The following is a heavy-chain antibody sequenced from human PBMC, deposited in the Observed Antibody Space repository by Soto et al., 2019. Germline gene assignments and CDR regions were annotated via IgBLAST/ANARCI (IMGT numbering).Heavy chain of an antibody. V-gene: IGHV4-34*09. CDR3: ARLRIATNNYKWSDP. D-gene: IGHD2-21*01. CDR2: IYVTGAV. Sequence: SETLSLTCAVYGGSFSGYYWSWIRQVPGKGLEWIGHIYVTGAVDYNPSLRDRITISQDTSERQFSLNLRLVTAADTAVYYCARLRIATNNYKWSDPWGQGTLVTVSS. CDR1: GGSFSGYY. J-gene: IGHJ5*02.